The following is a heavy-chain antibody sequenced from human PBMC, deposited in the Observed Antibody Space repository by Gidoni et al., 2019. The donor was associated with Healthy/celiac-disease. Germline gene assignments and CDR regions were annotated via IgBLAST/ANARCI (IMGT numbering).Heavy chain of an antibody. CDR1: GDSISSYY. Sequence: QVQLQESGPGLVNPSETLSLICTVSGDSISSYYWSWIRQPAGKGLEWIGRSYTSGSTNYNPSLKSRVTMSVDTSNNQFSLKLSSVTAADTAVYYCALTTVTTLSFDYWGQGTVVTVSS. CDR2: SYTSGST. D-gene: IGHD4-17*01. CDR3: ALTTVTTLSFDY. V-gene: IGHV4-4*07. J-gene: IGHJ4*02.